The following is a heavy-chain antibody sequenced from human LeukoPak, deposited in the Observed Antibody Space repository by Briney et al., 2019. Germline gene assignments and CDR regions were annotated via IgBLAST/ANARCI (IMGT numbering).Heavy chain of an antibody. CDR1: GGSISSSSHY. V-gene: IGHV4-39*07. CDR2: MYYRGST. CDR3: ATTTIRLVY. J-gene: IGHJ4*02. D-gene: IGHD1-26*01. Sequence: SETLSLTCTVSGGSISSSSHYWGWIRQPPGKGLEWIGSMYYRGSTYHNPSLKSRVTLPVDTSKNQFFLKLSSVTAPDPAVYYRATTTIRLVYWGQGTLVSVFS.